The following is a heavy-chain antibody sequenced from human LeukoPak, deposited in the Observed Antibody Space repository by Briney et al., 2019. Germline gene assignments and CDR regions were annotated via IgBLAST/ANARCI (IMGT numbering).Heavy chain of an antibody. CDR2: IYTSGST. CDR3: ARGRVGDYDILTGYYKGDYFDY. J-gene: IGHJ4*02. CDR1: GGSFSGYY. Sequence: SETLSLTCAVYGGSFSGYYWSWIRQPAGKGLEWIGRIYTSGSTNYNPSLKSRVTISVDTSKNQFSLKLSSVTAADTAVYYCARGRVGDYDILTGYYKGDYFDYWGQGTLVTVSS. D-gene: IGHD3-9*01. V-gene: IGHV4-59*10.